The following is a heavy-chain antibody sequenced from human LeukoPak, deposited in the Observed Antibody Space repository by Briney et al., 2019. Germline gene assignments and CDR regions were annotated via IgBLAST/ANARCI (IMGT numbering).Heavy chain of an antibody. CDR2: ISYDGSNK. V-gene: IGHV3-30*03. CDR1: GFTFSSYG. J-gene: IGHJ4*02. Sequence: GGSLRLSCAASGFTFSSYGMHWVRQAPGKGLEWVAVISYDGSNKYYADSVKGRFTISRDNAKNTLYLQMNSLRAEDTAVYYCARSHSSSWFSFDYWGQGTLVTVSS. D-gene: IGHD6-6*01. CDR3: ARSHSSSWFSFDY.